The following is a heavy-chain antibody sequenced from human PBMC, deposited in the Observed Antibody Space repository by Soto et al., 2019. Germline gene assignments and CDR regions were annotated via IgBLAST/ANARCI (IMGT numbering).Heavy chain of an antibody. V-gene: IGHV4-34*01. CDR2: INHSGGT. J-gene: IGHJ4*02. CDR3: ARGSVDTVDSSGFYEY. D-gene: IGHD3-22*01. CDR1: GGSFSAYY. Sequence: ASETLSLTCAVYGGSFSAYYWSWIRQPPGKGLEWIGEINHSGGTSYNPSLKSRVTISVDTSKSQFSLKLTSVTAADRAVYYCARGSVDTVDSSGFYEYWGPGTPVTVSS.